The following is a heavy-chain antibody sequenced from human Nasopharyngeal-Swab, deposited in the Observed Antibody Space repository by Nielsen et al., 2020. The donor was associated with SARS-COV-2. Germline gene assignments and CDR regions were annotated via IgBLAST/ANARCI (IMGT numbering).Heavy chain of an antibody. CDR1: GGSISSSSYY. J-gene: IGHJ4*02. V-gene: IGHV4-39*01. CDR3: ARHRHAPTIFGVVEYYFDY. CDR2: IYYSGST. D-gene: IGHD3-3*01. Sequence: SETLSLTCTVSGGSISSSSYYWGWIRQPPGKGLEWIGSIYYSGSTYYNPSLKSRVTISVDTSKNQFSLKLSSVTAADTAVYYCARHRHAPTIFGVVEYYFDYWGQGTLVTVSS.